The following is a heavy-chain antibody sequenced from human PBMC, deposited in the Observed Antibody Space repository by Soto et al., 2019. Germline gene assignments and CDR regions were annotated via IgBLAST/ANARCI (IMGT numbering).Heavy chain of an antibody. D-gene: IGHD3-22*01. V-gene: IGHV4-59*01. CDR1: GGSIRNYY. J-gene: IGHJ3*02. CDR3: ARDIGYYYDSSGSLGFDI. Sequence: PSETLSLTCTVSGGSIRNYYWSWIRQPPGKGLEWVGYILDSGSTKYNPSLKSRLTILVDTSKNQVSLELSSVTAADTAVYYCARDIGYYYDSSGSLGFDIWGQGIMVTVSS. CDR2: ILDSGST.